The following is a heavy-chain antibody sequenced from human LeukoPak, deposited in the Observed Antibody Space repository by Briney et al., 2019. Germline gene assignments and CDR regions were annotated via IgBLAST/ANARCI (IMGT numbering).Heavy chain of an antibody. J-gene: IGHJ6*02. V-gene: IGHV1-2*02. CDR1: GYTFTGYY. CDR3: ARQLIVVVPAAILQTDYYYYYGMDV. D-gene: IGHD2-2*01. Sequence: ASVKVSCKASGYTFTGYYMHWVRQAPGQGLEWMGWINPNSGGTNYAQKFQGRVTMTRDTSISTAYMELSRLRSDDTAVYCCARQLIVVVPAAILQTDYYYYYGMDVWGQGTTVTVSS. CDR2: INPNSGGT.